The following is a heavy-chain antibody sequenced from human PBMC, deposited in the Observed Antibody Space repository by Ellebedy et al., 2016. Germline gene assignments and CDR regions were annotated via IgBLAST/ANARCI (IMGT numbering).Heavy chain of an antibody. V-gene: IGHV4-59*01. D-gene: IGHD3-10*01. Sequence: SETLSLTCTPSGGSISTYFWSWIRQPPGKGLEWIGYIYDIGSTNYNPSLKSRVSMSVDKSKNEFSLKLSSVTAADTAVYYCARSPEPFITMVRGVVYGMDVWGQGTTVTVSS. J-gene: IGHJ6*02. CDR1: GGSISTYF. CDR3: ARSPEPFITMVRGVVYGMDV. CDR2: IYDIGST.